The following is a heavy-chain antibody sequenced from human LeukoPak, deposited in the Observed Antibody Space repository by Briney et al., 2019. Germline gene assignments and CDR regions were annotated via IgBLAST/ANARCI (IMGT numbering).Heavy chain of an antibody. Sequence: GGSLRLSCAASGFTFSSYWMHWVRQAPGKGLVWVSRINSDGSSTSYADSVKGRFTISRDNAKNTLYLQMNSLRAEDKAVYYCARAANWGAFDIWGQGTMVTVSS. J-gene: IGHJ3*02. CDR1: GFTFSSYW. CDR2: INSDGSST. CDR3: ARAANWGAFDI. D-gene: IGHD7-27*01. V-gene: IGHV3-74*01.